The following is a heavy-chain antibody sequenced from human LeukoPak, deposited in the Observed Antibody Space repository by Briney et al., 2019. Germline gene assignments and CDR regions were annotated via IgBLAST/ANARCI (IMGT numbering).Heavy chain of an antibody. Sequence: GGSLRLSCAASGFTFSSYGMHWVRQAPGKGLEWVALIRYDGSNKYYADSVKGRFTISRDNSKNTLYLQMNSLRAEDTAVYYCASALDYYDTRDIDYWGQGTLVTVSS. CDR3: ASALDYYDTRDIDY. V-gene: IGHV3-30*02. D-gene: IGHD3-22*01. CDR1: GFTFSSYG. J-gene: IGHJ4*02. CDR2: IRYDGSNK.